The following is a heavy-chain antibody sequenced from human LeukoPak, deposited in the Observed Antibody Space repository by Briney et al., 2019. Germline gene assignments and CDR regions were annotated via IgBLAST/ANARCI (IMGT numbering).Heavy chain of an antibody. J-gene: IGHJ6*03. V-gene: IGHV1-18*01. D-gene: IGHD2-2*01. CDR1: GYTFTSYG. Sequence: ASVKVSCKASGYTFTSYGISWVRQAPGQGLEWMGWISAYNGNTNYAQKLRGRVTMTTDTSTSTAYVELRSLRSDDTAVYYCARGVPAASGSAYYMDVWGKGTTVTVSS. CDR3: ARGVPAASGSAYYMDV. CDR2: ISAYNGNT.